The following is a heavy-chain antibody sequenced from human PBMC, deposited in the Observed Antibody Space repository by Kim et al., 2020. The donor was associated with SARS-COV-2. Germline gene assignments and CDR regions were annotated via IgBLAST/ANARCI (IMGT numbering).Heavy chain of an antibody. V-gene: IGHV4-39*01. Sequence: PSLKSRVTISLDTSKNQFSLKLSSVTAADTAVYFCARRPDYYGSEYYFDYWGQGTLVTVSS. J-gene: IGHJ4*02. CDR3: ARRPDYYGSEYYFDY. D-gene: IGHD3-10*01.